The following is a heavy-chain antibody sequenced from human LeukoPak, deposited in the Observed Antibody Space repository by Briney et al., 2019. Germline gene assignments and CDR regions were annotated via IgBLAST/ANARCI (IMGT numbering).Heavy chain of an antibody. D-gene: IGHD2-2*01. V-gene: IGHV4-4*02. CDR3: ARNSGYCSSTSCYYYYYGMDV. J-gene: IGHJ6*02. CDR2: INHSGST. Sequence: SETLSLTCAVSGGSISSSNWWSWVRQPPGKGLEWIGEINHSGSTNYNPPLKSRVTISVDTSKNQFSLKLSSVTAADTAVYYCARNSGYCSSTSCYYYYYGMDVWGQGTTVTVSS. CDR1: GGSISSSNW.